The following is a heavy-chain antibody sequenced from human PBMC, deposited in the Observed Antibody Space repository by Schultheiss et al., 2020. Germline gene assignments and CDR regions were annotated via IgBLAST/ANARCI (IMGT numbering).Heavy chain of an antibody. D-gene: IGHD2-8*01. Sequence: GGSLRLSCAASGFTFSSYSMNWVRQAPGKGLEWVAVIWYDGSNKYYADSVKGRFTISRDNSKNTLYLQMNSLRAEDTAVYYCARDHRLYPFYYYYMDVWGKGTTVTVSS. CDR3: ARDHRLYPFYYYYMDV. CDR2: IWYDGSNK. J-gene: IGHJ6*03. V-gene: IGHV3-33*08. CDR1: GFTFSSYS.